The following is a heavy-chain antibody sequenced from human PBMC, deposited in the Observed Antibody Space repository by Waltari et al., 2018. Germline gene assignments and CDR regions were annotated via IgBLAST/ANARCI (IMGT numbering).Heavy chain of an antibody. D-gene: IGHD5-12*01. V-gene: IGHV4-39*01. J-gene: IGHJ6*03. CDR1: GRSLSSSSYF. Sequence: QLQLQESGPGLVKPSETLSLTCTVSGRSLSSSSYFWAWLRQPPGKGLEWIGSIYYSGSTYYNLSLKSRVTISVDRSTNQVSLKLTSVTAADTAVYFCAREVPRNGYIGLIYYYMDVWGKGTTVTVSS. CDR2: IYYSGST. CDR3: AREVPRNGYIGLIYYYMDV.